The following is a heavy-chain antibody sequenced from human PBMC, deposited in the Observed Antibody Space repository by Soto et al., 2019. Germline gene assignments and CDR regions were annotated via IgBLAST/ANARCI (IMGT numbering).Heavy chain of an antibody. Sequence: SSETLSLTCTVSGGSISSLYWSWIRQPPGKGLEWIGYIYYSGSTNYNPSLKSRVTISVDTSKNHFSLKLSSVTAADTAVYYCAGTFTSRFDYWGQGTLVTVSS. J-gene: IGHJ4*02. CDR3: AGTFTSRFDY. D-gene: IGHD3-16*01. CDR2: IYYSGST. V-gene: IGHV4-59*08. CDR1: GGSISSLY.